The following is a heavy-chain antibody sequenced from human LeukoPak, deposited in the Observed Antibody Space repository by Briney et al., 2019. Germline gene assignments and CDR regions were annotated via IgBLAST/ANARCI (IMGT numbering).Heavy chain of an antibody. CDR3: ARGPLLWFGEPFDY. V-gene: IGHV4-59*12. CDR1: GGSISSYH. Sequence: PSETLSLTCTVSGGSISSYHWSWIRQPPGKGLEWIGYMYYSGSTNYNPSLKSRVTISVDTSKNQFSLKLSSVTAADTAVYYCARGPLLWFGEPFDYWGQGTLVTVSS. D-gene: IGHD3-10*01. J-gene: IGHJ4*02. CDR2: MYYSGST.